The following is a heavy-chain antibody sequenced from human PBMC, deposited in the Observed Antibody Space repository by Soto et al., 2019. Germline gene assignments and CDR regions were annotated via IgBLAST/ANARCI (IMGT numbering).Heavy chain of an antibody. CDR3: AKDLGYSYGYGVDY. V-gene: IGHV3-23*01. D-gene: IGHD5-18*01. Sequence: GGSLRLSCAASGFTFSRYGMSWVRQAPGKGLEWVSGISGTGASTYYADSVRGRFTISRDNSKNTLYVQMNSLRAEDTAVYYFAKDLGYSYGYGVDYWGQGTLVTVSS. CDR2: ISGTGAST. J-gene: IGHJ4*02. CDR1: GFTFSRYG.